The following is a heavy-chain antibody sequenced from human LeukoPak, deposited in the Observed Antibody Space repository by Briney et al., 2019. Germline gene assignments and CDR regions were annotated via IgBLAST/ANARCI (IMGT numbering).Heavy chain of an antibody. CDR3: AREETTRSLRAFDC. Sequence: SETLSLTCTVSNGSVGSNFWTYMRQPAGQGLEWIGRIHTSGTTNYNPSLKSRVTMSVDTPKNQFSLELSSVTAADTAVYYCAREETTRSLRAFDCWGQGTLVTVSS. CDR1: NGSVGSNF. V-gene: IGHV4-4*07. J-gene: IGHJ4*02. CDR2: IHTSGTT. D-gene: IGHD5-12*01.